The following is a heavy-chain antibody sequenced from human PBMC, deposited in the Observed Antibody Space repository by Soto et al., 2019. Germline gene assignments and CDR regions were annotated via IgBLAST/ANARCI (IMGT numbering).Heavy chain of an antibody. V-gene: IGHV1-69*13. CDR1: GGTFSSYA. D-gene: IGHD3-9*01. CDR2: IIPIFGRA. J-gene: IGHJ4*02. CDR3: AKVVPPAYDILPGYFPFPTV. Sequence: ASVKVSCKASGGTFSSYAFSWVRQAPGQGLEWMGGIIPIFGRANYAQKFQGRVTITADESTSTAYMELSSLRSEDTAVYYCAKVVPPAYDILPGYFPFPTVWVKGPPVPVSS.